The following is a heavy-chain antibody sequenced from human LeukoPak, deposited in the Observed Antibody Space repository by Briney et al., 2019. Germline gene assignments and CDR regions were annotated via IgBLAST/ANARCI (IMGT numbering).Heavy chain of an antibody. CDR3: ARDHYSSGPYYFDY. V-gene: IGHV3-30-3*01. Sequence: SEGSLRLSCAASGFTFSSYALHWVRQAPNKGLEWVAIVSYDGSIKYYADSVKGRFTISRDNSKNTLYLQMNSLRAEDTAVYYCARDHYSSGPYYFDYWGQGTLVTVSA. CDR2: VSYDGSIK. J-gene: IGHJ4*02. CDR1: GFTFSSYA. D-gene: IGHD6-19*01.